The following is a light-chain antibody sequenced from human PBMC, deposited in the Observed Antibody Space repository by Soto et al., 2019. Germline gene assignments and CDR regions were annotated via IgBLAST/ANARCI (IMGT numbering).Light chain of an antibody. V-gene: IGLV1-47*01. J-gene: IGLJ1*01. Sequence: QSVQTQPPSASGTPGQRVTMSCSGSSSNIGSNYVYWYQQLPGTAPKLLIYKNNQRPSGVPDRFSGSKSGTSASLAISGLRSEDEADYYCAAWDDSLSGYVFGTGTKVTVL. CDR3: AAWDDSLSGYV. CDR2: KNN. CDR1: SSNIGSNY.